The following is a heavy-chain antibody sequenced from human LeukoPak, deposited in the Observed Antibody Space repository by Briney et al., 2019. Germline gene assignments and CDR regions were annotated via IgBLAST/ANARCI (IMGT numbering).Heavy chain of an antibody. CDR2: IYYSGST. V-gene: IGHV4-59*01. Sequence: SETLSLTCTVSGGSNSSYYWSWIRQPPAKGLECVGYIYYSGSTNYNPSLKSRATISVDTSKNQFSLKLSSVTAADTAVYYCARGYSNYYFDYWGQGTLVTVSS. D-gene: IGHD4-11*01. CDR3: ARGYSNYYFDY. CDR1: GGSNSSYY. J-gene: IGHJ4*02.